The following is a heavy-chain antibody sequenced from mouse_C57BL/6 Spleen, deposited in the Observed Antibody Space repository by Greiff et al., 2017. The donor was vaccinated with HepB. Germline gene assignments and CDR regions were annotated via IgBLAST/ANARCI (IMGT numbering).Heavy chain of an antibody. V-gene: IGHV3-6*01. CDR2: ISYDGSN. J-gene: IGHJ3*01. D-gene: IGHD4-1*01. Sequence: EVQRVESGPGLVKPSQSLSLTCSVTGYSITSGYYWNWIRQFPGNKLEWMGYISYDGSNNYNPSLKNRISITRDTSKNQFFLKLNSVTTEDTATYYCARDRELGLAYWGQGTLVTVSA. CDR1: GYSITSGYY. CDR3: ARDRELGLAY.